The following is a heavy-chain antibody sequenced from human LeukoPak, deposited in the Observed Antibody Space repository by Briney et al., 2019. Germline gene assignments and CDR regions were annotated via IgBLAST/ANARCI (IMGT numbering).Heavy chain of an antibody. CDR2: ISSSGSTI. J-gene: IGHJ4*02. D-gene: IGHD3-22*01. V-gene: IGHV3-48*03. CDR1: GFTFSSYE. Sequence: PGGSLRLSCAASGFTFSSYEMNWVRQAPGKGLEWVSYISSSGSTIYYADSVKGRFTISRDNAKNSLYLQMNSLRAEDTAVYYCARASTYYYDSSGYHYYFDYWGQGTLVTVSS. CDR3: ARASTYYYDSSGYHYYFDY.